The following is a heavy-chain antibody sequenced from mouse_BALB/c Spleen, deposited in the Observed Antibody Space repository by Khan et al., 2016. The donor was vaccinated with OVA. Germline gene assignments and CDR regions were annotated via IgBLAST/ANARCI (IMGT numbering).Heavy chain of an antibody. D-gene: IGHD1-1*01. CDR3: ARLLRYAMEY. J-gene: IGHJ4*01. V-gene: IGHV4-2*02. CDR2: INPGSSTI. Sequence: EVKLLESGGGLVQPGGSLNLSCAASGFDFSRYWMSWARQAPGKGQEWIGEINPGSSTINYTPSLKDKFIISRDNAKNTLYLQMSQVSSEDTHLYYCARLLRYAMEYWGQGASVAVSS. CDR1: GFDFSRYW.